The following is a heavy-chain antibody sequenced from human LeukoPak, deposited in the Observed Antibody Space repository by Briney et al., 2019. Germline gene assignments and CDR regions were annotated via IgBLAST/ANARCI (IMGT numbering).Heavy chain of an antibody. D-gene: IGHD3-16*02. V-gene: IGHV3-74*01. CDR2: INGDGSST. Sequence: GGSLVLSCAASGFTFSDYWMHWFRQAPGKGLVWVSRINGDGSSTDYADSVKGRFTISRDNAKNTLYLQMNSLRAEDTAVYYCARDSFVWGNYRYDYWGQGSLV. J-gene: IGHJ4*02. CDR3: ARDSFVWGNYRYDY. CDR1: GFTFSDYW.